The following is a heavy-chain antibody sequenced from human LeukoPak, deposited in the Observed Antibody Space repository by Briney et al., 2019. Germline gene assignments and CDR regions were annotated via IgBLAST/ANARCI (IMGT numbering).Heavy chain of an antibody. Sequence: SETLSLTCTVSGGSISSYYWSWLRQPPGKGLEWIGFISYSGITDYNPSLKSRITISVDTSKNQFSLKLTSVTAADTAVYYCARVRALSYYDSSGDLYYFEYWGQGTLDTVSS. V-gene: IGHV4-59*01. J-gene: IGHJ4*02. CDR1: GGSISSYY. CDR3: ARVRALSYYDSSGDLYYFEY. D-gene: IGHD3-22*01. CDR2: ISYSGIT.